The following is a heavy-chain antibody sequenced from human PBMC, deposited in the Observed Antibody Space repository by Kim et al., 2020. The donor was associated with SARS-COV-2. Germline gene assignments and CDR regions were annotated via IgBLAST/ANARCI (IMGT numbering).Heavy chain of an antibody. Sequence: GGSLRLSCAASGFTFSSYGMHWVRQAPGKGLEWVAVISYDGSDKYYADSVKGRFTISRDNSKNKLYLQMNSLRAEDTAVYYCAKDQDFNTYAFDLWGQGTMVTVSS. CDR2: ISYDGSDK. CDR3: AKDQDFNTYAFDL. V-gene: IGHV3-30*18. J-gene: IGHJ3*01. D-gene: IGHD3-3*01. CDR1: GFTFSSYG.